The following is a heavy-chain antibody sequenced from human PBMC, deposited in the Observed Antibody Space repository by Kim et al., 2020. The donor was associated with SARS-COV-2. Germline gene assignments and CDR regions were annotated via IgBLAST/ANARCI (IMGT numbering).Heavy chain of an antibody. V-gene: IGHV3-23*01. D-gene: IGHD3-9*01. Sequence: GGSLRLSCAASGFTFSSYAMSWVRQAPGKGLEWVSAISGSGGSTYYADSVKGRFTISRDNSKNTLYLQMNSLRAEDTAVYYCANNGYFDWLLPYYFDYWGQGTLVTVSS. CDR3: ANNGYFDWLLPYYFDY. J-gene: IGHJ4*02. CDR2: ISGSGGST. CDR1: GFTFSSYA.